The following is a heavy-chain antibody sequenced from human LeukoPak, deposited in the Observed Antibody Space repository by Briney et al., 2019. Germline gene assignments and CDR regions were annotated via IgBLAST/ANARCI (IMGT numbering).Heavy chain of an antibody. CDR1: GFTFSSYG. J-gene: IGHJ4*02. CDR2: ISFDGRHE. V-gene: IGHV3-30*18. Sequence: LTGGSLRLSCAASGFTFSSYGMHWVRQAPSQGLEWVAVISFDGRHEYYADSVKGRFTVSRDNSKNTLYLQMNSLRPEDTAVYYCAKLRALYSTARVPFDNWGQGTLVTVSS. CDR3: AKLRALYSTARVPFDN. D-gene: IGHD6-13*01.